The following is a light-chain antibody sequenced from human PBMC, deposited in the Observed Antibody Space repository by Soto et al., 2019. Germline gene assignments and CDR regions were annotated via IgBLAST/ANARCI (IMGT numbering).Light chain of an antibody. CDR1: QSVSSSD. J-gene: IGKJ2*01. Sequence: EIVLTQSPGTLSLSPGERATLSCRASQSVSSSDLAWYQQKPGQAPRLLIYGASSRATGIPDRFSGSGYGTDFTLNISRLEPEDFAVYYCQQDGSPPYTVGQGTKLEIK. CDR3: QQDGSPPYT. CDR2: GAS. V-gene: IGKV3-20*01.